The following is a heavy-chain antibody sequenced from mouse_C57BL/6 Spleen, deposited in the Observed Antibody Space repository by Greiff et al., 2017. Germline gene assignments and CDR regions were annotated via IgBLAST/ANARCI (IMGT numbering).Heavy chain of an antibody. V-gene: IGHV1-54*01. CDR2: INPGSGGT. D-gene: IGHD1-1*01. J-gene: IGHJ4*01. Sequence: QVQLKESGAELVRPGTSVKVSCKASGYAFTNYLIEWVKQRPGQGLEWIGVINPGSGGTNYNEKFKGKATLTADKSSSTAYMQLSSLTSEDSAVYFCARNHYGSNYAMDYWGQGTSVTVSS. CDR1: GYAFTNYL. CDR3: ARNHYGSNYAMDY.